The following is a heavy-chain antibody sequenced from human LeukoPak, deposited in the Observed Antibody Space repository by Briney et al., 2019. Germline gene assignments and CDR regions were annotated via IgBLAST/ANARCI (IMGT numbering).Heavy chain of an antibody. J-gene: IGHJ4*02. CDR3: AKDSPVATV. CDR1: GFTFSTYG. CDR2: MSGSGDST. Sequence: GGSLGLSCAASGFTFSTYGMSWVRQAPGKGLEWVSAMSGSGDSTYYADSVKGRFTISRDNSKNTLYLQMNSLRADDTALYYCAKDSPVATVWGQGTLVTVSS. D-gene: IGHD6-13*01. V-gene: IGHV3-23*01.